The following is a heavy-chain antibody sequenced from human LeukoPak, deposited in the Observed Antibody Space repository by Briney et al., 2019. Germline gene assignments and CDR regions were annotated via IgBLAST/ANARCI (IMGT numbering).Heavy chain of an antibody. CDR2: ISSSGSTI. V-gene: IGHV3-11*01. D-gene: IGHD3-10*01. CDR1: GFTFSDYY. J-gene: IGHJ4*02. Sequence: PGGSLRLSCAASGFTFSDYYMSWIRQAPGKGLEWVSYISSSGSTIYYADSVKGRFTISRDNAKNSLYLQMNSLRAEDTAVYYCARDPGERVRGVIIIAGAYYFDYWGQGTLVTVSS. CDR3: ARDPGERVRGVIIIAGAYYFDY.